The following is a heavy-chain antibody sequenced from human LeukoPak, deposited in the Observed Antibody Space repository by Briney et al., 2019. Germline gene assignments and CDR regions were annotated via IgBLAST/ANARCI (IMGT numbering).Heavy chain of an antibody. V-gene: IGHV3-9*01. CDR2: ISWNSGSI. Sequence: PGGSLRLSCAASGFTFDDYAMHWVRQAPGKGLEWVSGISWNSGSIGYADSVKGRFTISRDNAKNSLYLQMNSLRAEDTALYYCTKSLQSITSRAWYFDLWGRGSLVIVSS. CDR3: TKSLQSITSRAWYFDL. D-gene: IGHD2-2*01. J-gene: IGHJ2*01. CDR1: GFTFDDYA.